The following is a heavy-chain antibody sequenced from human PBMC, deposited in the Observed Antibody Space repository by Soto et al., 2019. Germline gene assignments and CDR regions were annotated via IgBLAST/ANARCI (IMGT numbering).Heavy chain of an antibody. V-gene: IGHV4-34*01. CDR1: GGSFSGYY. CDR2: INHSGST. J-gene: IGHJ6*02. CDR3: ARGLGFWSGYGMDV. D-gene: IGHD3-3*01. Sequence: SETLSLTCAVYGGSFSGYYWSWTRQPPGKGLEWIGEINHSGSTNYNPSLKSRVTISVDTSKNQFSLKLSSVTAADTAVYYCARGLGFWSGYGMDVWGQGTTVTVSS.